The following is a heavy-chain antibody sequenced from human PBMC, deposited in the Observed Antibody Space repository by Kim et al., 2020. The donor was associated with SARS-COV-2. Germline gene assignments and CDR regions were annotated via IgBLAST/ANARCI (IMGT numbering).Heavy chain of an antibody. J-gene: IGHJ6*01. D-gene: IGHD6-13*01. CDR1: GYTFTSYY. CDR3: AGEVWSIGAERFNRNYCGMVV. Sequence: ASVKVSCTASGYTFTSYYIHWVRQAPGQGLEWMGIINPSAGSTSYAQKFKGRLTMSRDTSTNTVYMELNRLEYGDTTLYFCAGEVWSIGAERFNRNYCGMVVWVQGPTLTVSS. CDR2: INPSAGST. V-gene: IGHV1-46*01.